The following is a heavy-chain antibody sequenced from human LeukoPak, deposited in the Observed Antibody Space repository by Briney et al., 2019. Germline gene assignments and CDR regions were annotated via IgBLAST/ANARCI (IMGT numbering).Heavy chain of an antibody. J-gene: IGHJ5*02. V-gene: IGHV4-4*02. CDR1: GGSISSSNW. Sequence: SETLSLTCAVSGGSISSSNWWSWVRQPPGKGLEWIGEIYHSGSTNYNPSLKSRVTISVDKSKNQFSLKLSSVTAADTAVYYCARDSPYYYGSGSYYKEHWFDPWGQGTLVTVSS. CDR3: ARDSPYYYGSGSYYKEHWFDP. D-gene: IGHD3-10*01. CDR2: IYHSGST.